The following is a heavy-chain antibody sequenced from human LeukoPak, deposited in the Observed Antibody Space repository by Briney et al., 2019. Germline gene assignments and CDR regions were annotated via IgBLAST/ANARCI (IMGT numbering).Heavy chain of an antibody. CDR2: ITNWNGGST. V-gene: IGHV3-20*04. J-gene: IGHJ3*02. Sequence: GGSLRLSCEASGFIFDDYGMSWVRHSTGKGLEWVSAITNWNGGSTGYADSVRGRFTISRDNAKNSLYLQMNSLRAEDTALYYCARCSRSSTDCYSAFDIWGQGTMVTVSS. D-gene: IGHD2-2*02. CDR1: GFIFDDYG. CDR3: ARCSRSSTDCYSAFDI.